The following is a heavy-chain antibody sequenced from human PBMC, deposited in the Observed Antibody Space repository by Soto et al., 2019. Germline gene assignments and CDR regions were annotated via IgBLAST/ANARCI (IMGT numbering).Heavy chain of an antibody. CDR2: IYYSGST. V-gene: IGHV4-59*08. Sequence: LPETLSLTCTVSSGSISIHYWSWIRQPPGKGLEWIGYIYYSGSTNYNPSLKSRVTISMDTSKNQFSLRLSSVTAADTAVYYCARLEELRYYFDYWGQGTLVTVSS. J-gene: IGHJ4*02. CDR1: SGSISIHY. CDR3: ARLEELRYYFDY. D-gene: IGHD1-1*01.